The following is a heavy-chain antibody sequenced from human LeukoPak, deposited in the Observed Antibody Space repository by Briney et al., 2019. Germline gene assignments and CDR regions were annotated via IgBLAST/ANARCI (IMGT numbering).Heavy chain of an antibody. CDR3: AREVEVVPATMGAYYYYYMDV. Sequence: PGGSLRLSCAASGFTISNHWMHWVRQAPGKGLVWVSRINSDGRRTSYADSVKGRFTISRDNAKNTLYLQMNSPRPDDTAVYYCAREVEVVPATMGAYYYYYMDVWGKGTTVTVSS. V-gene: IGHV3-74*01. CDR1: GFTISNHW. J-gene: IGHJ6*03. D-gene: IGHD2-2*01. CDR2: INSDGRRT.